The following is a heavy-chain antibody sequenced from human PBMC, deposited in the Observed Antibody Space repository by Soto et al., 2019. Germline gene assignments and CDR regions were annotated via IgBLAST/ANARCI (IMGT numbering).Heavy chain of an antibody. Sequence: QLHLQESGSGLVKPSQTLSLTCAVSGGSISSGGYSWSWIRQPPGKGLEWIGYIYHSGSTYYNPSLKSRVTISVDRSKNQFSLKLSSVTAADTAVYYCVRVPDYWGQGTLVTVSS. CDR1: GGSISSGGYS. J-gene: IGHJ4*02. CDR2: IYHSGST. V-gene: IGHV4-30-2*01. CDR3: VRVPDY.